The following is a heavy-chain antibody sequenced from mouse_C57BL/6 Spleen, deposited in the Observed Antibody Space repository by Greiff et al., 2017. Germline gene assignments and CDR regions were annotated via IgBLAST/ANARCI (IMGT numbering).Heavy chain of an antibody. CDR1: GYTFTDYE. CDR2: IDPETGGT. V-gene: IGHV1-15*01. CDR3: TRGYVGYAMDY. J-gene: IGHJ4*01. D-gene: IGHD1-2*01. Sequence: VQLQQSGAEPVRPGASVTLSCKASGYTFTDYEMHWVKQTPVHGLEWIGAIDPETGGTAYNQKFKGKAILTADKSSSTAYMELRSLTSEDSAVYYCTRGYVGYAMDYWGQGTSVTVSS.